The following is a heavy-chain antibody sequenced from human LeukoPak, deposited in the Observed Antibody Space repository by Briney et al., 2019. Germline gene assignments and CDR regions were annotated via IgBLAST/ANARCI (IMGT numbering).Heavy chain of an antibody. J-gene: IGHJ6*03. D-gene: IGHD1-26*01. CDR3: AKELAGATNSYYYYYYMDV. Sequence: GGSLRLSCAASGFTFSDYYMSWIRQAPGKGLEWVSYISSSGSTIYYADSVKGRFTISRDNSKNTLYLQMNSLRAEDTAVYYCAKELAGATNSYYYYYYMDVWGKGTTVTISS. V-gene: IGHV3-11*04. CDR2: ISSSGSTI. CDR1: GFTFSDYY.